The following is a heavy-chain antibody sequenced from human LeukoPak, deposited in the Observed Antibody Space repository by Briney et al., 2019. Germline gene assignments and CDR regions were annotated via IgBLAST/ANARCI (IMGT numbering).Heavy chain of an antibody. Sequence: ASVKVSCKASGYTFTSYGISWVRQAPGQGLEWMGWINPNSGGTNYAQKFQGWVTMTRDTSISTAYMELSRLRSDDTAVYYCARADYDYVWGSPELYYFDYWGQGTLVTVSS. CDR2: INPNSGGT. V-gene: IGHV1-2*04. D-gene: IGHD3-16*01. CDR3: ARADYDYVWGSPELYYFDY. CDR1: GYTFTSYG. J-gene: IGHJ4*02.